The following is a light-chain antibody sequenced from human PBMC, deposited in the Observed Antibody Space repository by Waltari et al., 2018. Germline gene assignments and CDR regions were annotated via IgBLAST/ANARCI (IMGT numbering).Light chain of an antibody. CDR2: NTK. CDR3: AAWDDSLNGPWV. J-gene: IGLJ3*02. Sequence: QSVLTQPPSASGTPGQRVAISCSGTTSNIGTNPVTWYQQLPGTAPKLPIYNTKQRPSGVPDRFAGSKSGTSASLAISGLQAEDEAEYYCAAWDDSLNGPWVFGGGTKLTVL. CDR1: TSNIGTNP. V-gene: IGLV1-44*01.